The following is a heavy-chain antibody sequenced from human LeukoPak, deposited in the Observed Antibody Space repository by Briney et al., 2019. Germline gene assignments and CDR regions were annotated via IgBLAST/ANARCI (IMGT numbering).Heavy chain of an antibody. CDR3: ARANWGPDY. V-gene: IGHV3-11*04. Sequence: PGGSLRLSCAASGFTFSDYYMSLMRQAPGKGPEWVAHIDGSGRTIYYIDSVKGRFTISRDNARNSLYLQMISLGAEDTAVYYCARANWGPDYWGQGTLVTVSS. J-gene: IGHJ4*02. D-gene: IGHD7-27*01. CDR1: GFTFSDYY. CDR2: IDGSGRTI.